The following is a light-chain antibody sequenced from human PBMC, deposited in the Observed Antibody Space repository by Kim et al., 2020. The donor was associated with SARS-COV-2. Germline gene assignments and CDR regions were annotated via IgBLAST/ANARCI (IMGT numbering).Light chain of an antibody. CDR1: NIGSKS. V-gene: IGLV3-21*04. J-gene: IGLJ2*01. CDR2: YDS. CDR3: QVWDSSNDHVV. Sequence: SYELTQPPSVSVAPGKTASITCGENNIGSKSVHWYQQKPGQAPILIIYYDSDRPSGIPERFSGSNSGNTATLTISRVEAGDEADYYCQVWDSSNDHVVFGEGTQLTVL.